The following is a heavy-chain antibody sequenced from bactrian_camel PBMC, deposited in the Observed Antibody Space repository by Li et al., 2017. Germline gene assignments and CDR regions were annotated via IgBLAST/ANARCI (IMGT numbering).Heavy chain of an antibody. CDR1: GFSFSTYC. J-gene: IGHJ6*01. Sequence: VQLVESGGGSVQAGGSLRLSCAASGFSFSTYCMGWFRQTPGKEREGVAAISTDDNIRYAGSVKDRFTISKDNAKNTVDLQMDSLKPEDTAMYYCAADRFGCLRGRTALDSTTAFGYWGQGTQVTVS. CDR2: ISTDDNI. V-gene: IGHV3S53*01. CDR3: AADRFGCLRGRTALDSTTAFGY. D-gene: IGHD3*01.